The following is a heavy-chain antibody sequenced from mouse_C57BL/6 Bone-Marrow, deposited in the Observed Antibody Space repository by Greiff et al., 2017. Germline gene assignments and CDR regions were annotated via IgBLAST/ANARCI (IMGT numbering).Heavy chain of an antibody. D-gene: IGHD2-1*01. CDR2: ISSGGSYT. J-gene: IGHJ2*01. CDR3: ARDPLYGNYDY. V-gene: IGHV5-6*01. Sequence: EVKVVESGGDLVKPGGSLKLSCAASGFTFSSYGMSWVRQTPDKRLGWVATISSGGSYTYYPDSVKGRFTISRDNAKNTLYLQMSSLKSEDTAMYYCARDPLYGNYDYWGQGTTLTVSS. CDR1: GFTFSSYG.